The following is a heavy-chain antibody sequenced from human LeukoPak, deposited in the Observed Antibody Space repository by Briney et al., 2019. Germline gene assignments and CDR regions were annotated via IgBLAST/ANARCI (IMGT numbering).Heavy chain of an antibody. CDR2: IYYSGST. J-gene: IGHJ6*03. CDR3: ARGPRRYYMDV. Sequence: SETLSLTCTVSGGSISSSSYYWGWIRQPPGKGLEWIGSIYYSGSTYYNPSLKSRVTISVDTSKNQFSLKLSSVTAADTAVYYCARGPRRYYMDVWGKGTTVTVSS. CDR1: GGSISSSSYY. V-gene: IGHV4-39*07.